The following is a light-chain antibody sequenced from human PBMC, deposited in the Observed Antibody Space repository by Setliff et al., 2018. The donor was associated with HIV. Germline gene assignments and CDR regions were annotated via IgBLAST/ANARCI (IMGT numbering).Light chain of an antibody. CDR1: NIGSKS. J-gene: IGLJ1*01. V-gene: IGLV3-21*03. CDR2: DNG. Sequence: SYELTQPPSVSVAPGKTARITCGGNNIGSKSVHWYQQKPGQAPVLVVYDNGDRPSGIPERFSGSNSGNTATLTISRVEAGDEADYYCQVWDSSSDHHVSGTGTKVTVL. CDR3: QVWDSSSDHHV.